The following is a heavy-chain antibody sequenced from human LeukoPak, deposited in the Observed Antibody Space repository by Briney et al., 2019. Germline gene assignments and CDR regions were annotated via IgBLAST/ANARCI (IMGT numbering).Heavy chain of an antibody. CDR1: GFSFSGHW. Sequence: PGGSLRLSCTASGFSFSGHWMHWARQLPGKGLVWVSRISPTGSTTSYADSVKGRFTVSRDNAKKSLYLQMNSLRAEDTAIYYCVGNYYDSSGLDYWGQGTLVTVSS. D-gene: IGHD3-22*01. J-gene: IGHJ4*02. CDR2: ISPTGSTT. V-gene: IGHV3-74*01. CDR3: VGNYYDSSGLDY.